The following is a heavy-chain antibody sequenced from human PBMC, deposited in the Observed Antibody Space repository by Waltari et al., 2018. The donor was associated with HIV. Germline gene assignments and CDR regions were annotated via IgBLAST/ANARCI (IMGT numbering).Heavy chain of an antibody. CDR2: IIPIFGTA. Sequence: QVQLVQSGAEVKKPGSSVKVSCKASGGTFSSYAISWVRPAPGQGLEWMGGIIPIFGTANYAQKFQGRVTITADESTSTAYMELSSLRSEDTAVYYCARDLKYYDSSGYYSNWFDPWGQGTLVTVSS. V-gene: IGHV1-69*01. CDR3: ARDLKYYDSSGYYSNWFDP. J-gene: IGHJ5*02. D-gene: IGHD3-22*01. CDR1: GGTFSSYA.